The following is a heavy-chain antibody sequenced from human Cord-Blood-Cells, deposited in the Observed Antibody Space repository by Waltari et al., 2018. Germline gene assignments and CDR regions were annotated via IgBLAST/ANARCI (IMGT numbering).Heavy chain of an antibody. D-gene: IGHD7-27*01. J-gene: IGHJ3*02. Sequence: QVQLVQSGAEVKKPGASVKVSCKASGYTFTGYYMHWVRQAPGQGLEWMGCINPIRGGTNYAQKFQGWVTMTRDTSISTAYMELSRLRSDDTAVYYCARGRAGDDAFDIWGQGTMVTVSS. CDR3: ARGRAGDDAFDI. CDR2: INPIRGGT. V-gene: IGHV1-2*04. CDR1: GYTFTGYY.